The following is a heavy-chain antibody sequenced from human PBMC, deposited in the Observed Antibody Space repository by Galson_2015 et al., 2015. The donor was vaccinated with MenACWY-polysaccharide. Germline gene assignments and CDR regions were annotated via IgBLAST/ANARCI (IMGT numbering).Heavy chain of an antibody. V-gene: IGHV3-23*01. J-gene: IGHJ5*02. CDR2: ITGSGGST. D-gene: IGHD2-15*01. CDR3: AKEGSCSGGSCSGWFDP. Sequence: SLRLSCAASGFTFSTYGMRWVRQAPGKGLEWVSAITGSGGSTYYADSVKGRFTISRDNSKNTVYLQMNSLRAEDTAVYYCAKEGSCSGGSCSGWFDPWGQGTLVTVSS. CDR1: GFTFSTYG.